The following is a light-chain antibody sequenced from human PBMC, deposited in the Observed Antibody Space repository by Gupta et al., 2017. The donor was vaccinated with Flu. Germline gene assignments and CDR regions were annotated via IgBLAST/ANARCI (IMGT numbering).Light chain of an antibody. Sequence: AIRMTQSPSSFSASTGDRVTITCRASQGISSYLAWYQQKPGKAPKLLIYAASTLQSGVPSRFSGSGSGTDFTLTISCLQSEDFATYYCQQYYSYAHSFGQGTKLEIK. V-gene: IGKV1-8*01. CDR3: QQYYSYAHS. J-gene: IGKJ2*03. CDR1: QGISSY. CDR2: AAS.